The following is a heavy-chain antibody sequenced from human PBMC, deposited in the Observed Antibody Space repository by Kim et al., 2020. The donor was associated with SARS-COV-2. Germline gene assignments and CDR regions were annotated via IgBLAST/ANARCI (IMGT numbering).Heavy chain of an antibody. CDR3: AKADIGYCSGGSCPYYFDY. V-gene: IGHV3-23*01. Sequence: GGSLRLSCAASGFTFSSYAMSWVRQAPGKGLEWVSAISGSGGSTYYADSVKGRFTISRDNSKNTLYLQMNSLRAEDTAVYYCAKADIGYCSGGSCPYYFDYWGQGTLVTVSS. J-gene: IGHJ4*02. CDR1: GFTFSSYA. D-gene: IGHD2-15*01. CDR2: ISGSGGST.